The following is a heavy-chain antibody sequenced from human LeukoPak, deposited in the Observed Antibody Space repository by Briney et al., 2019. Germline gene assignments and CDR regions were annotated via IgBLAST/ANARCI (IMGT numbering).Heavy chain of an antibody. J-gene: IGHJ6*02. CDR2: ISGGGGNT. Sequence: GGSLRLSCAASKFAFSSYAMSWVRQAPGKGLEWVSAISGGGGNTYYADSVKGRFTISRDNSKNTLYLQMNSLRAEDTAVYYCARGDIVVVVAAYYYYGMDVWAKGPRSPSP. CDR3: ARGDIVVVVAAYYYYGMDV. CDR1: KFAFSSYA. D-gene: IGHD2-15*01. V-gene: IGHV3-23*01.